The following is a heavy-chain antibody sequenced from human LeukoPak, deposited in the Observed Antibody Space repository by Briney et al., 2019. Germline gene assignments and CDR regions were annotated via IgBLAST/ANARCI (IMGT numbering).Heavy chain of an antibody. Sequence: SETLSLTCTVSGGSISSYYWSWIRQPPGKGLEWIGYIYYSGSTNYNPSLKSRVAISVDTSKNQFSLKLSSVTAADTAVYYCARVLSAEFDYWGQGTLVTVSS. J-gene: IGHJ4*02. D-gene: IGHD1-14*01. CDR2: IYYSGST. CDR1: GGSISSYY. CDR3: ARVLSAEFDY. V-gene: IGHV4-59*12.